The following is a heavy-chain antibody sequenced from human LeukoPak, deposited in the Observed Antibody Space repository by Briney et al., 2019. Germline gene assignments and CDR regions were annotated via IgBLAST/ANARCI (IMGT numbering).Heavy chain of an antibody. Sequence: GGSLRHSCAASGFTFSSYGMHWVRQAPGKGLEWVAFIRYDGSNKYYADSVKGRFTISRDNSKNTLYLQMNSLRAEDTAVYYCAKDKWELRGPNFDYWGQGTLVTVSS. CDR2: IRYDGSNK. D-gene: IGHD1-26*01. CDR1: GFTFSSYG. V-gene: IGHV3-30*02. J-gene: IGHJ4*02. CDR3: AKDKWELRGPNFDY.